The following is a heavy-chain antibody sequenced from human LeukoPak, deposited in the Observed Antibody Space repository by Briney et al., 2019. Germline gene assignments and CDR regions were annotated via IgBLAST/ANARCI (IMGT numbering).Heavy chain of an antibody. Sequence: ASVKVSCTASGGTFSGYTVVWVRQAPGQGLEWMGTINPLLGTENFAQKFQGRVIITADKYTSKANMELRSLRSEDTAVYYCARVRRGGYIQDAFDIWGQGTRVTVSS. V-gene: IGHV1-69*08. CDR2: INPLLGTE. D-gene: IGHD5-24*01. CDR1: GGTFSGYT. J-gene: IGHJ3*02. CDR3: ARVRRGGYIQDAFDI.